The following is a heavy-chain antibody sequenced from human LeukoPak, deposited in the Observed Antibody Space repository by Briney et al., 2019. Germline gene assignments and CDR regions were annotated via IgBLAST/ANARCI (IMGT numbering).Heavy chain of an antibody. CDR1: GGSFSGYY. CDR2: INHSGST. CDR3: ARTIPTYYYGSGSDRPRSPNNWFDP. J-gene: IGHJ5*02. Sequence: SETLSLTCAVYGGSFSGYYWSWIRQPPGKGLEWIGEINHSGSTNYNPSLKSRVTISVDTSKNQSSLKLSSVTAADTAVYYCARTIPTYYYGSGSDRPRSPNNWFDPWGQGTLVTVSS. D-gene: IGHD3-10*01. V-gene: IGHV4-34*01.